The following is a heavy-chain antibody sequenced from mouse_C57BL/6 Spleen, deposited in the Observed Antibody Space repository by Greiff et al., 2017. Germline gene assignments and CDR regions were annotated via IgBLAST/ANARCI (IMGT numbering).Heavy chain of an antibody. CDR3: ARGDWDYYDY. CDR1: GYAFSSSW. V-gene: IGHV1-82*01. J-gene: IGHJ2*01. D-gene: IGHD4-1*01. Sequence: VQLQESGPELVKPGASVKISCKASGYAFSSSWMNWVKQRPGKGLEWIGRIYPGDGDTNYNGKFKGKATLTADTSSSTAYRQLSSLTSEVSAVYIWARGDWDYYDYWGKGTTLTV. CDR2: IYPGDGDT.